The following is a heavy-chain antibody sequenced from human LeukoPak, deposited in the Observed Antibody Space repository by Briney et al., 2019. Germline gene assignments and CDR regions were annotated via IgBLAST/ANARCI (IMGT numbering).Heavy chain of an antibody. V-gene: IGHV3-21*01. CDR3: TRDYGGYQYETYGMDV. D-gene: IGHD5-12*01. CDR1: GFTFSSYS. J-gene: IGHJ6*02. CDR2: ISSSSSYI. Sequence: GGSLRLSCAASGFTFSSYSMNWVRQAPGKGLEWVSSISSSSSYIYYADSVKGRFTISRDNAKNSLYLQMNSLRAEDTAVYYCTRDYGGYQYETYGMDVWGQGTTVTVSS.